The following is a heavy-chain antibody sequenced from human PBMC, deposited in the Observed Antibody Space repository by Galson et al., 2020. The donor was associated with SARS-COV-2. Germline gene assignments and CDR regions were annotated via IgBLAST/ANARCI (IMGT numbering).Heavy chain of an antibody. D-gene: IGHD6-19*01. Sequence: GESLKISCIASGFTFSIYAIHWVRQAPGKGLEWVAVISYDGRNTYYADSVRGRITLSRDNSKNTLYLQMNSLRAEDTSVYYCARDMNGMAGAFDIWGQGTMVTVSS. V-gene: IGHV3-30*04. J-gene: IGHJ3*02. CDR3: ARDMNGMAGAFDI. CDR2: ISYDGRNT. CDR1: GFTFSIYA.